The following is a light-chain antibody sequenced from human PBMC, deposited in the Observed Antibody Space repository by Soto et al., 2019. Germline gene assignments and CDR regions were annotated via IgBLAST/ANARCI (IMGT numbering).Light chain of an antibody. CDR1: SSDVGSYNF. CDR3: CAYAGSGTFV. CDR2: EGS. Sequence: QSALTQPASVSGSPGQSITISCTGTSSDVGSYNFVSWYQQHPGKTPKLMIYEGSKWPSGVSNRFSGSLSGNTASLTISGLQADDEADYYCCAYAGSGTFVFGSGTKLTVL. J-gene: IGLJ1*01. V-gene: IGLV2-23*01.